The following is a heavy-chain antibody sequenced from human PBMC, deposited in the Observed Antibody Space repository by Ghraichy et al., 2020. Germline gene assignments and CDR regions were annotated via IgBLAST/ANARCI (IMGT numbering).Heavy chain of an antibody. D-gene: IGHD3-16*02. V-gene: IGHV5-51*01. CDR1: RYSFANCW. Sequence: AESLNISCKGSRYSFANCWIGWVRQMPGKGLEWMGIIYPSNSDTRYSPSFQGQVTISADKSISTAYLQWSSLKASDTAVYYCARQEVEVTELSLSQRDYYYYGMDVWGQGTTVTVSS. J-gene: IGHJ6*02. CDR2: IYPSNSDT. CDR3: ARQEVEVTELSLSQRDYYYYGMDV.